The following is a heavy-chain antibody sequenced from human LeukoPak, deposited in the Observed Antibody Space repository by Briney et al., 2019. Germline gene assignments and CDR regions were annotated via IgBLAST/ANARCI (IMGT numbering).Heavy chain of an antibody. CDR1: GFTFDDYA. J-gene: IGHJ4*02. V-gene: IGHV3-9*01. D-gene: IGHD6-19*01. Sequence: SLRLSCAASGFTFDDYAMHWVRQAPGKGLEGVSGINWNSNNIGYADSVKGRFTISRDNAKNSLYLHMNSLRAEDTALYFCARSSGWYSAGDHWGQGTLVTVSS. CDR2: INWNSNNI. CDR3: ARSSGWYSAGDH.